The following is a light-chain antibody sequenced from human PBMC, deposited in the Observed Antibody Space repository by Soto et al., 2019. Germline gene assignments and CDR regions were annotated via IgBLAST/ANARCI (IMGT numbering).Light chain of an antibody. CDR2: AAS. J-gene: IGKJ1*01. CDR3: QQYNTWPRT. CDR1: QGISNY. V-gene: IGKV1-27*01. Sequence: DLQTTQSPSSLSASVGDRVTITGRASQGISNYLAWYQQKPGKVPKLLIYAASTLQSGVPSRFSGSGSGTEFTLSISSLQSEDFAVYYCQQYNTWPRTFGQGSKGDIK.